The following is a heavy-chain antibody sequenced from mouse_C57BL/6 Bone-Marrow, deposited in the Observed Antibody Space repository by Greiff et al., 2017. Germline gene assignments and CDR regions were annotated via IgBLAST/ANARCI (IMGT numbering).Heavy chain of an antibody. J-gene: IGHJ4*01. CDR2: IYPGSGGT. Sequence: QVQLQQSGAELVRPGTSVKVSCKASGYAFTNSLIEWVKQRPGQGLEWIGVIYPGSGGTNYNEKFKGKATLTADKSSSTAYMQLSSLTSEDSAVYVCARTLWLRPHIDYWGQGTSVTVSS. CDR3: ARTLWLRPHIDY. CDR1: GYAFTNSL. V-gene: IGHV1-54*01. D-gene: IGHD2-2*01.